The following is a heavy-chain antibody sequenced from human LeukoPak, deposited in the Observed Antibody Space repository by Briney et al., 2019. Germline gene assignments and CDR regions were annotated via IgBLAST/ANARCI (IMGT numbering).Heavy chain of an antibody. CDR3: ARASGYSSSWYVIPGGYYFDY. J-gene: IGHJ4*02. V-gene: IGHV3-64*01. CDR1: GFTFSSYA. Sequence: PGGSLRLSCAASGFTFSSYAMSWVRQAPGKGLEWVSAISGSGGSTYYANSVKGRFTISRDNSKNTLYLQMGSLRAEDMAVYYCARASGYSSSWYVIPGGYYFDYWGQGTLVTVSS. D-gene: IGHD6-13*01. CDR2: ISGSGGST.